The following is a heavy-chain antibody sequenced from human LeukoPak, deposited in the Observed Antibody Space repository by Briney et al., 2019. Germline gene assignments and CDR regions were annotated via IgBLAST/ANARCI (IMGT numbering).Heavy chain of an antibody. CDR2: IYSSGST. V-gene: IGHV4-61*09. J-gene: IGHJ5*02. D-gene: IGHD2-2*01. CDR1: GGSISSGSYY. CDR3: ARDLIVVEPAAISYWFDP. Sequence: SQTLSLTCTVSGGSISSGSYYWSWIRQPAGKGLEWIGHIYSSGSTNYNPSLKSRVTISVDTSKNQFSLKLSSVTAADTAVYYCARDLIVVEPAAISYWFDPWGQGTLVTVSS.